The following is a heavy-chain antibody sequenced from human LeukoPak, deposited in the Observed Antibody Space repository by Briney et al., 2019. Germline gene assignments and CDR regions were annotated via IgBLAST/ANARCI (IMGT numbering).Heavy chain of an antibody. Sequence: SETLSLTCTVSGGSISSYYWSWIRQPAGKGLEWIGRIYTSGSTNYNPSLKSRVTMSVDTSKNQFSLKLSSVTAADTAVYYCAREYGGYGSGSYYNGHNWFDPWGQGTLVTVS. V-gene: IGHV4-4*07. CDR2: IYTSGST. CDR3: AREYGGYGSGSYYNGHNWFDP. CDR1: GGSISSYY. D-gene: IGHD3-10*01. J-gene: IGHJ5*02.